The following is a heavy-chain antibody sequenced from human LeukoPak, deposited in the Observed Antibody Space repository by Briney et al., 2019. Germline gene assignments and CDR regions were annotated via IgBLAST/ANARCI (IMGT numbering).Heavy chain of an antibody. Sequence: PGESLKISCRGYGYDFTSYFIAWVRQMPGKGLEWMGIIYPGDSDTRYSPSFQGQVTISADKSISTAYLQWSSLKASDTAMYYCARPYDFWSGYLYWGQGTLVTVSS. CDR3: ARPYDFWSGYLY. CDR2: IYPGDSDT. D-gene: IGHD3-3*01. J-gene: IGHJ4*02. V-gene: IGHV5-51*01. CDR1: GYDFTSYF.